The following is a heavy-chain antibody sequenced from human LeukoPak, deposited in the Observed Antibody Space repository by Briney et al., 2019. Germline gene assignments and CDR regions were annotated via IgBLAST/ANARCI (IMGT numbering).Heavy chain of an antibody. D-gene: IGHD6-19*01. V-gene: IGHV1-69*13. CDR3: ARGLTPYSSGWYAFDY. Sequence: GASVKVSCKASGYTFTSYDVNWVRQATGQGLEWMGGIIPIFGTANYAQKFQGRVTITADESTSTAYMELSSLRSEDTAVYYCARGLTPYSSGWYAFDYWGQGTLVTVSS. CDR1: GYTFTSYD. J-gene: IGHJ4*02. CDR2: IIPIFGTA.